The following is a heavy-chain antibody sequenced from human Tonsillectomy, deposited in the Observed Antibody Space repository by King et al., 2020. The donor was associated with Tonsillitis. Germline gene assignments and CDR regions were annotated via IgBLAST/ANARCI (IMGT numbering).Heavy chain of an antibody. Sequence: VQLVESGGGLVQPGGSLRLSCAASGFTFSIYAMSWVRQAPGKGLEWVSGRSGSGGSTYYADSVKGRFTISRDTSKNTLYLQMNSLRAEDTALYYCAKDFLTGDLLSFDYWGQGTLVTVSS. CDR3: AKDFLTGDLLSFDY. CDR2: RSGSGGST. J-gene: IGHJ4*02. D-gene: IGHD3-10*01. V-gene: IGHV3-23*04. CDR1: GFTFSIYA.